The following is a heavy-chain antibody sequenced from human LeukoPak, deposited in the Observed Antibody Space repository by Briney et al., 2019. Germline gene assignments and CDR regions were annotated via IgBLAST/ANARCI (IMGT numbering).Heavy chain of an antibody. CDR3: AREEVDYNWNYDPDY. CDR2: IIPILGIA. D-gene: IGHD1-7*01. Sequence: SVNVSCKASGGTFSSYAISWVRQAPGQGLEWMGRIIPILGIANYAQKFQGRVTITADKSTSTAYMELSSLRSEDTAVYYCAREEVDYNWNYDPDYWGQGTLVTVSS. CDR1: GGTFSSYA. V-gene: IGHV1-69*04. J-gene: IGHJ4*02.